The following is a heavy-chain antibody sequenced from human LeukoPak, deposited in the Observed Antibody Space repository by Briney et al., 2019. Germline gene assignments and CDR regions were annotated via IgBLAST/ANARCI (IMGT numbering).Heavy chain of an antibody. J-gene: IGHJ4*02. D-gene: IGHD3-10*01. CDR3: ARDLGFGEFQNYFDY. V-gene: IGHV3-48*04. Sequence: GGSLRLSCAASGFTFSSYSMNWVRQAPGKGLEWVSYISSSSSTIYYADSVKGRFTISRDNAKNSLYLQMNSLRAEDTAVYYCARDLGFGEFQNYFDYWGQGALVTVSS. CDR2: ISSSSSTI. CDR1: GFTFSSYS.